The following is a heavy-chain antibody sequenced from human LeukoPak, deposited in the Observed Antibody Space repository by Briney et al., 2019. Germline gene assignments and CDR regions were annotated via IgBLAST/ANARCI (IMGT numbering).Heavy chain of an antibody. J-gene: IGHJ5*02. CDR2: ISGSGVST. CDR3: AKDRTTLENWFDP. CDR1: GFIFSSYD. V-gene: IGHV3-23*01. Sequence: GSLILSCAASGFIFSSYDMSWVRQAPGKGLEWVSAISGSGVSTYYADSVKGRFTISRDNSKNTLYLQMNSLRAEDTAVYYCAKDRTTLENWFDPWGQGTLVTVSS. D-gene: IGHD2/OR15-2a*01.